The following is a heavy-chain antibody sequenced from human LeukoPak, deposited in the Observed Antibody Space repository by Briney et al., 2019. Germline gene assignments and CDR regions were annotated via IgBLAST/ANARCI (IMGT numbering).Heavy chain of an antibody. J-gene: IGHJ5*02. Sequence: SETLSLTCTVSGGSISSGGYYWSWIRQHPGKGLEWIGGIYYSGSPYYNPSLKSRVTISVDTSKNQFSLKLSSVPAPDTAVYHCARRAAGGLDFVSWGQGTLVTVSS. D-gene: IGHD6-13*01. CDR3: ARRAAGGLDFVS. CDR1: GGSISSGGYY. CDR2: IYYSGSP. V-gene: IGHV4-31*03.